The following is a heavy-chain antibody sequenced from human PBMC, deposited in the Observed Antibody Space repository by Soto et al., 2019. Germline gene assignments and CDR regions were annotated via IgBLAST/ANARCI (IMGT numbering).Heavy chain of an antibody. CDR1: GGTFSSYA. D-gene: IGHD3-3*01. V-gene: IGHV1-69*13. CDR3: ARVYDDFWSGYWSPQYYYYYGMDV. J-gene: IGHJ6*02. Sequence: SVKVSCKASGGTFSSYAISWVRQAPGQGLEWMGGIIPIFGTANYAQKFQGRVTITADESTSTAYMELSSLRSEDTAVYYCARVYDDFWSGYWSPQYYYYYGMDVWGQGTTVTVSS. CDR2: IIPIFGTA.